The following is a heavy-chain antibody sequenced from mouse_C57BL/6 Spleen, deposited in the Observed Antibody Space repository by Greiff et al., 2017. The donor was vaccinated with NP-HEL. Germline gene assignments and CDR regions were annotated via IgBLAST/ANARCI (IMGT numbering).Heavy chain of an antibody. D-gene: IGHD2-4*01. Sequence: QVQLQQSGPGLVAPSQSLSITCTVSGFSLTSYAISWVRQPPGKGLEWLGVIWTGGGTNYNSALKSRLSISKDNSKSQVFLKMNSLQTDDTARYYCASVYDYDEDWFAYWGQGTLVTVSA. CDR2: IWTGGGT. CDR1: GFSLTSYA. CDR3: ASVYDYDEDWFAY. V-gene: IGHV2-9-1*01. J-gene: IGHJ3*01.